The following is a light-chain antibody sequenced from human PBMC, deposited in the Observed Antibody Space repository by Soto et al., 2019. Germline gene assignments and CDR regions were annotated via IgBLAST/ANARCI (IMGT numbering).Light chain of an antibody. CDR1: QGINNY. J-gene: IGKJ5*01. CDR3: QQYNNWPPT. V-gene: IGKV1-27*01. Sequence: DIQMTQSPSSVSASVGDRVTISCRASQGINNYLAWFQQKPGKVPQLLIYAASTLRSGVTSRFSGSGSGTELTLTISSLQSDDFAVYHCQQYNNWPPTFGHGTRLEIK. CDR2: AAS.